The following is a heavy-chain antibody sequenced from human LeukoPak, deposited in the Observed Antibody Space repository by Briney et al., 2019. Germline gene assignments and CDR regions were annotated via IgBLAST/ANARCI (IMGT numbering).Heavy chain of an antibody. D-gene: IGHD3-22*01. CDR1: GFTFSSYG. CDR3: AREGWKSHLHSSGLCLKI. V-gene: IGHV3-33*01. Sequence: GGSLRLSCAASGFTFSSYGMHWVRQAPGKGLEWVAVIWYDGSNKYYADSVKGRFTISRDNSKNTLYLQMNSLRAEDTAVYYCAREGWKSHLHSSGLCLKIWGQGTLVTVSS. CDR2: IWYDGSNK. J-gene: IGHJ4*02.